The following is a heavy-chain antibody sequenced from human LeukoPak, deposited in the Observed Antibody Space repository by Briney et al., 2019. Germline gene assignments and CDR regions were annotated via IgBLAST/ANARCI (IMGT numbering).Heavy chain of an antibody. CDR3: ARDGQMSSGWYFHY. CDR1: GFTFSSYA. V-gene: IGHV3-30*04. D-gene: IGHD6-19*01. CDR2: ISYGGHNK. J-gene: IGHJ4*02. Sequence: GGSLRLSCAASGFTFSSYAMHWVRQAPGKGLEWVAVISYGGHNKYYADSVKGRFTVSRDDAKNSLYLQMNSLRAEDTAVYYCARDGQMSSGWYFHYWGLGTLVTVSS.